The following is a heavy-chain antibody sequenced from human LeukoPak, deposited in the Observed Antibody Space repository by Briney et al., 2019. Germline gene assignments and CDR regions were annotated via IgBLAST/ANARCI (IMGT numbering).Heavy chain of an antibody. CDR2: ISSSSSYM. CDR1: GFTFSSYT. D-gene: IGHD3-22*01. V-gene: IGHV3-21*04. J-gene: IGHJ4*02. CDR3: ASARDYYDSSGYRT. Sequence: GGSLRLSCAASGFTFSSYTMNWVRHAPGKGLEWVSSISSSSSYMYYADSVKGRFTISIDNAKNSLYLQMNSLRAEDTAVYYCASARDYYDSSGYRTWGQGTLVTVSS.